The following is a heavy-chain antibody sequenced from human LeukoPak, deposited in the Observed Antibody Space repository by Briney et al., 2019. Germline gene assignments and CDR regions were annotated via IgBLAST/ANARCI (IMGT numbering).Heavy chain of an antibody. D-gene: IGHD5-18*01. V-gene: IGHV3-11*05. CDR2: ISSSSSYT. J-gene: IGHJ4*02. CDR1: GCTFSDYY. CDR3: ARDGDTSYTDY. Sequence: GGSLRLSCAASGCTFSDYYMSWIRQAPGKGLEWVSYISSSSSYTNYADSVKGRFTISRDNAKNSLYLQMNSLRAEDTAVYYCARDGDTSYTDYWGQGTLVTVSS.